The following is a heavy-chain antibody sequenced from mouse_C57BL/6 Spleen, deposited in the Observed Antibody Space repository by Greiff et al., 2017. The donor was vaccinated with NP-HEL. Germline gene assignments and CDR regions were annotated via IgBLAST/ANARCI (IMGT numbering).Heavy chain of an antibody. V-gene: IGHV1-82*01. CDR1: GYAFSSSW. J-gene: IGHJ2*01. Sequence: QVQLQQSGPELVKPGASVKIPCKASGYAFSSSWMNWVKQRPGKGLEWIGRIYPGDGDTNYNGKFKGKATLTADKSSSTAYMQLSSLTSEDSAVYFCAREEGTVVADYWGQGTTLTVSS. CDR3: AREEGTVVADY. CDR2: IYPGDGDT. D-gene: IGHD1-1*01.